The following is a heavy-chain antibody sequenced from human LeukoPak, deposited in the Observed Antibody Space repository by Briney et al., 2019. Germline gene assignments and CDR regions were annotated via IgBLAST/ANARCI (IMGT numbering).Heavy chain of an antibody. CDR2: INPNSGGT. CDR1: GYTFTGYY. Sequence: ASVKVSCKASGYTFTGYYMHWARQAPGQGLEWKGWINPNSGGTNYAQKFQGRVTMTRDTSISTAYMELSKLRSDDTAVYYCATPERGYSGYDFGSWGQGTLVTVAS. J-gene: IGHJ4*02. V-gene: IGHV1-2*02. CDR3: ATPERGYSGYDFGS. D-gene: IGHD5-12*01.